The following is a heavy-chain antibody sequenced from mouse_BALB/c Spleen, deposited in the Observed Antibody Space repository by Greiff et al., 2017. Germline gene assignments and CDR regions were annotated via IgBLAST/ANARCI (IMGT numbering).Heavy chain of an antibody. Sequence: QVHVKQSGAELAKPGASVKMSCKASGYTFTSYWMHWVKQRPGQGLEWIGYINPSTGYTEYNQKFKDKATLTADKSSSTAYMQLSSLTSEDSAVYYCAYSAWFAYWGQGTLVTVSA. CDR2: INPSTGYT. CDR1: GYTFTSYW. CDR3: AYSAWFAY. J-gene: IGHJ3*01. D-gene: IGHD3-1*01. V-gene: IGHV1-7*01.